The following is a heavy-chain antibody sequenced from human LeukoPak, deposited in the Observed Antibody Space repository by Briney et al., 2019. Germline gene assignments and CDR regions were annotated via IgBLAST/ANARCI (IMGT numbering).Heavy chain of an antibody. CDR2: ISSSSSYI. D-gene: IGHD2-21*02. CDR3: ARYCGGDCYGMDV. CDR1: GFTFSTYS. Sequence: GGSLRLSCAASGFTFSTYSMNWVRQAPGKGLEWVSSISSSSSYIYYADSVKGRFTISRDNPKNSLYLQMNSLRAEDTAVYYCARYCGGDCYGMDVWGQGTTVTVSS. V-gene: IGHV3-21*01. J-gene: IGHJ6*02.